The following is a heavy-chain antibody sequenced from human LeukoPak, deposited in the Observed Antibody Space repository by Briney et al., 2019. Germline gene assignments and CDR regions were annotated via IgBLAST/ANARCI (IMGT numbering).Heavy chain of an antibody. D-gene: IGHD2-15*01. V-gene: IGHV1-69*05. CDR1: GGTFSSYA. J-gene: IGHJ3*02. CDR3: ARDIDCSGGSCYSGYAFDI. Sequence: SVKVSCKASGGTFSSYAISWVRQAPGQGLEWMGGIIPIFGTANYAQKFQGRVTITTDESTSTAYMELSSLRSEDTAVYYCARDIDCSGGSCYSGYAFDIWGQGTMVTVSS. CDR2: IIPIFGTA.